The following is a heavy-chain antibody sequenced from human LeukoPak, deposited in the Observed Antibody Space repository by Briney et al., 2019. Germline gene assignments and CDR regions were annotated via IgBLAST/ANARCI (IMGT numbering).Heavy chain of an antibody. CDR3: ARGGGIAVAGNFDY. Sequence: ASMTVSCKASGYTFTSYDINWVRQATGQGLEWMGWMNPNSGNTGYAQKFQGRVTMTRNTSISTAYMELSSLRSEDTAVYYCARGGGIAVAGNFDYWGQGTLVTVSS. D-gene: IGHD6-19*01. J-gene: IGHJ4*02. CDR2: MNPNSGNT. V-gene: IGHV1-8*01. CDR1: GYTFTSYD.